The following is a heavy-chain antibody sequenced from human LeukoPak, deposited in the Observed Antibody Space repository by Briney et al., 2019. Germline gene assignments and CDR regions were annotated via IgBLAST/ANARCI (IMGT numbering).Heavy chain of an antibody. D-gene: IGHD3-22*01. CDR3: ARDLFDYYYDSSGYLNY. CDR2: INPNSGGT. J-gene: IGHJ4*02. Sequence: ASVKVSCKASGYTFTGYYMHWVRQAHGQGLEWMGMINPNSGGTNYAQKFQGSVTMTRDTSISTAYMELSRLRSDDTAVYYCARDLFDYYYDSSGYLNYWGQGTLVTVSS. V-gene: IGHV1-2*02. CDR1: GYTFTGYY.